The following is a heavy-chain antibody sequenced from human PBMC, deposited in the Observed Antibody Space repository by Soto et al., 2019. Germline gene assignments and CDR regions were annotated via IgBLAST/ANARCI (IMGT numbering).Heavy chain of an antibody. CDR3: TRRYNWNDYYLDP. J-gene: IGHJ5*02. CDR2: SYYSGTS. CDR1: GGSIRVQSYY. V-gene: IGHV4-39*01. D-gene: IGHD1-20*01. Sequence: SETLSLTCTVSGGSIRVQSYYWTWIRQTPGKGLEWVGSSYYSGTSYFNPALKGRVTISVDTSTNQFSLRLTSVTAADTAVHYCTRRYNWNDYYLDPWGQGTLVTVSS.